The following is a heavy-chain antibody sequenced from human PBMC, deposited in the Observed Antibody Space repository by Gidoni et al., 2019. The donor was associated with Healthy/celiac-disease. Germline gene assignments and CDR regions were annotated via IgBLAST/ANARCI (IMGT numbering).Heavy chain of an antibody. J-gene: IGHJ4*02. CDR1: GFTFSSYA. CDR2: ISGSGGST. V-gene: IGHV3-23*01. CDR3: AAIPGIAVVSHGSFDY. D-gene: IGHD6-19*01. Sequence: EVQLLESGGGLVQPGGSLRLSCAASGFTFSSYAMSGVRQAPGKGLEWVSAISGSGGSTYYADSVKGRFTISRDNSKNTLYLQMNSLRAEDTAVYYCAAIPGIAVVSHGSFDYWGQGTLVTVSS.